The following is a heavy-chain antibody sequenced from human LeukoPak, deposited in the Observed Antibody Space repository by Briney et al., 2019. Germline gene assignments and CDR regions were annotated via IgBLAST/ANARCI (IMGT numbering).Heavy chain of an antibody. Sequence: GSVRLSCAASGFTFDDYAMHWVRQAPGKGLEWVSLISWDGGSTYYADSVKGRFTISRDNSKNSLYLQMNSLRAEDTALYYCATSYDSSGYYPFQHWGQGTLVTVSS. V-gene: IGHV3-43D*04. D-gene: IGHD3-22*01. CDR2: ISWDGGST. CDR1: GFTFDDYA. CDR3: ATSYDSSGYYPFQH. J-gene: IGHJ1*01.